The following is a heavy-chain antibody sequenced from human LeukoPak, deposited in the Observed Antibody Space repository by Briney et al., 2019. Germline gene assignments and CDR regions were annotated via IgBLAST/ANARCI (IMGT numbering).Heavy chain of an antibody. V-gene: IGHV3-21*04. Sequence: GGSLRLSCAASGFTFSSYSMNWVRQAPGKGLEWVSSISSSSSYIYYADSVKGRFTISRDNAKNSLYLQMNSLRAEDTAVYYCAKHQRHSYGYWPKYYFDYWGQGTLVTVSS. J-gene: IGHJ4*02. CDR2: ISSSSSYI. D-gene: IGHD5-18*01. CDR1: GFTFSSYS. CDR3: AKHQRHSYGYWPKYYFDY.